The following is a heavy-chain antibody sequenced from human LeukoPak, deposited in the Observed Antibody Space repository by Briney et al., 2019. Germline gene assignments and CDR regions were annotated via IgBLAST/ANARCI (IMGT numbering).Heavy chain of an antibody. Sequence: PSETLSLTCAVYGGSFSGYYWSWIRQPPGKGLEWIGEINHSGSTNYNPSLKSRVTISVDTSKNQFSLKLSSVTAADTAVYYCARTSYYFDYRGQGTLVTVSS. D-gene: IGHD6-6*01. CDR1: GGSFSGYY. CDR3: ARTSYYFDY. J-gene: IGHJ4*02. V-gene: IGHV4-34*01. CDR2: INHSGST.